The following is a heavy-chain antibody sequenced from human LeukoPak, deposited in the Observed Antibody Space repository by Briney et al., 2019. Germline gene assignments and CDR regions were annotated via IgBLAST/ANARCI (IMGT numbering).Heavy chain of an antibody. CDR1: GFTFSSYG. D-gene: IGHD5-18*01. J-gene: IGHJ4*02. V-gene: IGHV3-30*02. CDR3: AKDFSLRPDTAMANFY. CDR2: IRYDGSNK. Sequence: PGGSLRLSCAASGFTFSSYGMHWVRQAPGKGLEWVAFIRYDGSNKYYADSVKGRFTISRDNSKNTLYLQMNSLRAEDTAVYYCAKDFSLRPDTAMANFYWGQGTLVTVSS.